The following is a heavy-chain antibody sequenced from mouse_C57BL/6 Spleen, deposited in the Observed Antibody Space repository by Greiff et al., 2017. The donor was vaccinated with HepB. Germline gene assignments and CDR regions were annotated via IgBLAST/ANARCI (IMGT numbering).Heavy chain of an antibody. CDR1: GYTFTSYD. CDR2: IYPRDGST. D-gene: IGHD1-1*01. CDR3: ARERDVYGSSFYWYFDV. V-gene: IGHV1-85*01. Sequence: QVQLKQSGPELVKPGASVKLSCKASGYTFTSYDINWVKQRPGQGLEWIGWIYPRDGSTKYNEKFKGKATLTVDTSSSTAYMELHSLTSEDSAVYFCARERDVYGSSFYWYFDVWGTGTTVTVSS. J-gene: IGHJ1*03.